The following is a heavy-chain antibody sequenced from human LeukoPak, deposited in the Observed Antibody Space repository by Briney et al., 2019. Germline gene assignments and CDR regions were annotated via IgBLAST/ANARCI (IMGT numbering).Heavy chain of an antibody. V-gene: IGHV3-30*04. CDR3: ARERELWFGELLGPFDY. CDR2: ISYDGSNK. D-gene: IGHD3-10*01. CDR1: GFTFSSYA. Sequence: GRSLRLSCAASGFTFSSYAMHWVRQAPGKGLEWVAVISYDGSNKYYADSVKGRFTISRDNFKNTLYLQMNSLRAEDTAVYYCARERELWFGELLGPFDYWGQGTLVTVSS. J-gene: IGHJ4*02.